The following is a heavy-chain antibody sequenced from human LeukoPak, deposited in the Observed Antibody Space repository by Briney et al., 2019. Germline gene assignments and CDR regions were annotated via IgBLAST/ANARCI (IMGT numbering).Heavy chain of an antibody. D-gene: IGHD6-13*01. Sequence: PSETLSLTCTVSGGSISSSSYYWGWIRQPPGKGLEWIGSIYYSGSTYYNPSLKSRVTISVDTSKNQFSLKLSSVTAADTAVYYCSSGVIIAAAGPNFDYWGQGTLVTVSS. J-gene: IGHJ4*02. CDR2: IYYSGST. CDR1: GGSISSSSYY. CDR3: SSGVIIAAAGPNFDY. V-gene: IGHV4-39*07.